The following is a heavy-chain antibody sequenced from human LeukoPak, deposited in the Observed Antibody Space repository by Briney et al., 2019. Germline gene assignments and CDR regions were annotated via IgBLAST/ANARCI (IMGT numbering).Heavy chain of an antibody. CDR1: GFTFSNAW. Sequence: GGSLRLSCEASGFTFSNAWMNWVRQTPGKGLEWVARIKRQTEGWTTDYAAPVKGRFTISRDDSKSTLYLRMNSLETEDTALYYCSRNADHDWWGQGTLVTVSS. D-gene: IGHD1-14*01. J-gene: IGHJ4*02. V-gene: IGHV3-15*01. CDR2: IKRQTEGWTT. CDR3: SRNADHDW.